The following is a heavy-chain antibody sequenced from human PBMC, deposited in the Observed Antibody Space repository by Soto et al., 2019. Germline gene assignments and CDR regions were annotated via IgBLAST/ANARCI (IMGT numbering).Heavy chain of an antibody. CDR1: GYTFTSYG. J-gene: IGHJ3*02. V-gene: IGHV1-69*13. D-gene: IGHD3-22*01. Sequence: SVKVSCKASGYTFTSYGISWVRQAPGQGLEWMGGISPNIGKTNYAQKFQGRVTITADESTSTAYMELSSLRSEDTAVYYCARGYYYDSSGYSVDSWGQGTMVTVSS. CDR2: ISPNIGKT. CDR3: ARGYYYDSSGYSVDS.